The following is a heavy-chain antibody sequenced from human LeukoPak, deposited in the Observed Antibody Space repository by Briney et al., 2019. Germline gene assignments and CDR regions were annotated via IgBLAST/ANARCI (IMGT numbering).Heavy chain of an antibody. CDR2: INHMGGT. V-gene: IGHV4-34*01. CDR1: GGSFSGYY. D-gene: IGHD1-1*01. Sequence: SETLSLTCAVYGGSFSGYYWSWIRQPPGKGLEWIGEINHMGGTNYNPSLKSRVTISLDTSKNQFSLKLSSVTAADTAVYYCARGETGDRSYFDYWGQGTLVTVSS. CDR3: ARGETGDRSYFDY. J-gene: IGHJ4*02.